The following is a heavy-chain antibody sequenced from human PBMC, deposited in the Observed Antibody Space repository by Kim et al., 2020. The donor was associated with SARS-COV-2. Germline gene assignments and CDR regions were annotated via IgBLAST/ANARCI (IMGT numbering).Heavy chain of an antibody. CDR2: ISYDGSNK. J-gene: IGHJ6*02. Sequence: LSLTCAASGFTFSSYGMHWVRQAPGKGLEWVAVISYDGSNKYYADSVKGRFTISRDNSKNTLYLQMNSLRAEDTAVYYCARERRRYSSSWYVVYYYGMDVWGQGTTVTVSS. D-gene: IGHD6-13*01. CDR1: GFTFSSYG. V-gene: IGHV3-33*05. CDR3: ARERRRYSSSWYVVYYYGMDV.